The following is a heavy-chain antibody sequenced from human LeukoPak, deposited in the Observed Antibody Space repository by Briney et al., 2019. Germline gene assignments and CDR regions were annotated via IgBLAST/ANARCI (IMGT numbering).Heavy chain of an antibody. CDR1: GGSISSSSYY. CDR2: IYYSGST. CDR3: ARLPTFVNWFDP. V-gene: IGHV4-39*01. Sequence: SETLSLTCTVSGGSISSSSYYWGWIRQPPGKGLEWIGSIYYSGSTYCNPSLKSRVTISVDTSKNQFSLKLSSVTAADTAVYYCARLPTFVNWFDPWGQGTLVTVSS. D-gene: IGHD3-10*02. J-gene: IGHJ5*02.